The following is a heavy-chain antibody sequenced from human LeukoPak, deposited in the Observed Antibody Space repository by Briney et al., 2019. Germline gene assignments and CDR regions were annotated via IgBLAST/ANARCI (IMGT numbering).Heavy chain of an antibody. D-gene: IGHD2-2*01. Sequence: PGGSLRLSCAASGFTFRTYSMNWVRQAPGKGLEWVSAISGSGGSTYYADSVKGRFTISRDNSKNTLYLQMNSLRAEDTAVYYCAKVPGVVPAAPLPDYWGQGTLVTVSS. CDR2: ISGSGGST. J-gene: IGHJ4*02. CDR1: GFTFRTYS. V-gene: IGHV3-23*01. CDR3: AKVPGVVPAAPLPDY.